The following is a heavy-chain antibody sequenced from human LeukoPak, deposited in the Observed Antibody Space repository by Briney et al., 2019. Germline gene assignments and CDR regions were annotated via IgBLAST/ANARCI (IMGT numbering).Heavy chain of an antibody. V-gene: IGHV1-46*01. Sequence: ASVKVSCKASGYTFSSYYMHWVRQAPGQGLEWVGLINPSGGFTSYAQRFQGRVTMTRDTSTSTIYMELSSLRSEDTAVYYCARRGKHSSSWYFDYWGQGTLVTVSS. CDR2: INPSGGFT. CDR3: ARRGKHSSSWYFDY. CDR1: GYTFSSYY. D-gene: IGHD6-13*01. J-gene: IGHJ4*02.